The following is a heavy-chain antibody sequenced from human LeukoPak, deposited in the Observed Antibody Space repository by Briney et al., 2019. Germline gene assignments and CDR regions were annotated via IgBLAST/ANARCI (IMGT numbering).Heavy chain of an antibody. CDR2: MFYGGRT. CDR1: GGPITTSDKY. CDR3: AREGGYCSSSSCTEGFDY. V-gene: IGHV4-39*02. D-gene: IGHD2-2*01. J-gene: IGHJ4*02. Sequence: SETLSLTCTVSGGPITTSDKYWGWIRQPPGKGLEWIGSMFYGGRTFLAPSLKSRVTMSVDPSKNQYSLRLNSVTAADTAVYYCAREGGYCSSSSCTEGFDYWGQGTLVTVSS.